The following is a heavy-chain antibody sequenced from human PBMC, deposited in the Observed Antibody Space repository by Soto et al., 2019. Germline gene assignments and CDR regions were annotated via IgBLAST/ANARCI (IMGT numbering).Heavy chain of an antibody. J-gene: IGHJ4*02. V-gene: IGHV3-23*01. CDR2: ISGSGDYT. Sequence: EVQLLESGGGLVRPGGSLRLSCAASGFTFDSYAMNWVRQAPGKGLEWVSTISGSGDYTYYTDSVKGGFTISRDNSKNMMYLQMNSLRAEDTAIYYCAKNRGLQYYFDYWGQGTLVTVSS. CDR3: AKNRGLQYYFDY. CDR1: GFTFDSYA.